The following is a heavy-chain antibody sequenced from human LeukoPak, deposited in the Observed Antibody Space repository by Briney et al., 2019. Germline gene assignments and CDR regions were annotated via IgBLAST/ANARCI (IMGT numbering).Heavy chain of an antibody. V-gene: IGHV3-30*18. J-gene: IGHJ4*02. CDR2: ISYDGNNK. D-gene: IGHD3-10*01. CDR1: GFTISNYH. CDR3: SKGFRFGESLSYFDY. Sequence: GGSLRLFCTASGFTISNYHIHWVRQAPGKGLEWVALISYDGNNKYYADSVKGRFTISRDNSKNTLYLQMNSLRAEDTAVYYCSKGFRFGESLSYFDYWGRETLVTVSS.